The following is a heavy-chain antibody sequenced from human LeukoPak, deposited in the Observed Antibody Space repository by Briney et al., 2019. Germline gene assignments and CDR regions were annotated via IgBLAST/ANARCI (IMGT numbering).Heavy chain of an antibody. CDR3: ARDYRTGFDY. V-gene: IGHV1-18*01. D-gene: IGHD7-27*01. J-gene: IGHJ4*02. CDR2: ISPYTGNT. Sequence: ASVKVSCKTSGYTFTSYGISWVRQAPGQGLEWMGWISPYTGNTNYAQKFQGRVTMTTDTSTSTAYMELRSLRSDDTAVYYCARDYRTGFDYWGQGTLVTVSS. CDR1: GYTFTSYG.